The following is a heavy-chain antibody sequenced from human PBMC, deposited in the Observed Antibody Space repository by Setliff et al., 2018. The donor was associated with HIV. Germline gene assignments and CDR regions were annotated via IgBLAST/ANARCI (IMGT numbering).Heavy chain of an antibody. CDR1: GYSFTRYY. CDR3: ARGPLYGYDRGYFDY. CDR2: THPSGGSP. D-gene: IGHD5-12*01. Sequence: ASVKVSCKASGYSFTRYYMHWVRQAPGQGLEWMGITHPSGGSPNYAQKFQDRVTITADESTRTAYMELSNLRSEDTALYYCARGPLYGYDRGYFDYWGQGTLVTVSS. J-gene: IGHJ4*02. V-gene: IGHV1-46*01.